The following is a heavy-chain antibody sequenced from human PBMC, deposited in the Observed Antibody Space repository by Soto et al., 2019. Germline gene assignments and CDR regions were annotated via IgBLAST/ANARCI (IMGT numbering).Heavy chain of an antibody. D-gene: IGHD2-15*01. J-gene: IGHJ4*02. Sequence: QVQLVQSGAEVKKPGASVKVSCKASGYTFTSYAMHWVRQAPGQRLEWMGWINAGNGNTKYSQKFQGRVTITRDTSATAGYMEPSSLRSEDTAVYYCARGPGGPDGPGDYWGQGTLVTVSS. CDR1: GYTFTSYA. V-gene: IGHV1-3*01. CDR3: ARGPGGPDGPGDY. CDR2: INAGNGNT.